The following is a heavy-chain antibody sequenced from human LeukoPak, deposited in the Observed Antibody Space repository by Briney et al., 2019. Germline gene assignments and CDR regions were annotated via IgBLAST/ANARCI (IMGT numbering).Heavy chain of an antibody. CDR3: ARQRRRQITMRVVVNKGGAFDI. J-gene: IGHJ3*02. V-gene: IGHV4-39*01. D-gene: IGHD3-22*01. Sequence: PPETLSLTCTASGGSISSSNYYWGWVRQPPGKGLEWIGSIYYSGSTYYNRTLKSRVTISVDTSKNQFSLKLSSVTAADTAVYYCARQRRRQITMRVVVNKGGAFDIWGQGTMVTTSS. CDR1: GGSISSSNYY. CDR2: IYYSGST.